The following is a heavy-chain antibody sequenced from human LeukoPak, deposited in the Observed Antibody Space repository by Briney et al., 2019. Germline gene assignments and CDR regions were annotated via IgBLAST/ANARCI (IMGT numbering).Heavy chain of an antibody. CDR2: INHSGST. V-gene: IGHV4-34*01. J-gene: IGHJ3*02. CDR1: GGSFSGYY. Sequence: SETLSLTCGVYGGSFSGYYWSWIRQPPGKGLEWIGEINHSGSTNYNPSLKSRVTISVDTSKNQFSLKLSSVTAADTAVYYCARSEGPRLWHSFDIWGQGTMVTVSS. D-gene: IGHD2-21*01. CDR3: ARSEGPRLWHSFDI.